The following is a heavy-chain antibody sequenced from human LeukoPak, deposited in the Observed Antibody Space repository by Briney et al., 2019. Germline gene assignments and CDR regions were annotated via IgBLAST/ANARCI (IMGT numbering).Heavy chain of an antibody. CDR2: MNPNSGNT. J-gene: IGHJ6*03. D-gene: IGHD6-13*01. CDR1: GYTFTSYD. V-gene: IGHV1-8*01. CDR3: ARGLGSSSWFGGNSYYYYYMDV. Sequence: ASVKVSCKASGYTFTSYDINWVRQATGQGLEWMGWMNPNSGNTGYAQKFQGRVTMTRNTSISTAYMELSSLRSEDTAVYYCARGLGSSSWFGGNSYYYYYMDVWGKGTTVTISS.